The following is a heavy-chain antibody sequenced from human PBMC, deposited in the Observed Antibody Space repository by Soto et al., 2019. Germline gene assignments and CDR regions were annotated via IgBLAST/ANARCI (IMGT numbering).Heavy chain of an antibody. V-gene: IGHV4-61*08. Sequence: SETLSLTCTVSGGSVSSGDYFWSWLRQSPGKRLEWIAYIYYSGSTNYNPSLKSRATISVDTSKSQVSLTLTSMTAADAALYYCARSPNYYYYGFDVWGQGTAVTVSS. CDR3: ARSPNYYYYGFDV. CDR2: IYYSGST. CDR1: GGSVSSGDYF. D-gene: IGHD3-10*01. J-gene: IGHJ6*02.